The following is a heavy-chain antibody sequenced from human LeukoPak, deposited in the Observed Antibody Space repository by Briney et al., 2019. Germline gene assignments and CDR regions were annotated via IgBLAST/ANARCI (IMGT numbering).Heavy chain of an antibody. V-gene: IGHV1-69*13. CDR2: IIPIFGTA. CDR1: GGTFSSYA. J-gene: IGHJ5*02. CDR3: AREWRMRTAAGRKNWFDP. Sequence: SVKVSCKASGGTFSSYAISWVRQAPGQGLEWMGGIIPIFGTANYAQKFQGRVTITADEFTSTAYMELSSLRPEDTAVYYCAREWRMRTAAGRKNWFDPWGQGTLVTVSS. D-gene: IGHD6-13*01.